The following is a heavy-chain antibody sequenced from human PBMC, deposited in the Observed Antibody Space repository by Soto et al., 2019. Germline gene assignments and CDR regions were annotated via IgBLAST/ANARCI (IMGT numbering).Heavy chain of an antibody. V-gene: IGHV4-30-2*01. CDR2: IYHSGST. CDR3: ARAHGSGWGAFDI. J-gene: IGHJ3*02. D-gene: IGHD3-10*01. CDR1: GGSISSGGYS. Sequence: SETLSLTCDVSGGSISSGGYSWIWIPQPPRKGLEWIGYIYHSGSTYYNPSLKSRATISVDRSKNQFSLKLSSVTAADTAVYYCARAHGSGWGAFDIWGQGTMVTVSS.